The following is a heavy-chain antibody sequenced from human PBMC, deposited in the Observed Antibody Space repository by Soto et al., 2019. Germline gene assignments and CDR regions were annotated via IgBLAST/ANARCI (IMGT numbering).Heavy chain of an antibody. CDR2: IDPSDSYT. CDR1: GYSFTSYW. Sequence: LKISFTGSGYSFTSYWISWVRQMPGKGLEWMGRIDPSDSYTNYSPSFQGHVTISADKSISTAYLQWSSLKASDTAMYYCARLRWLVNAFDIWGQGTMVTVS. D-gene: IGHD6-19*01. CDR3: ARLRWLVNAFDI. V-gene: IGHV5-10-1*01. J-gene: IGHJ3*02.